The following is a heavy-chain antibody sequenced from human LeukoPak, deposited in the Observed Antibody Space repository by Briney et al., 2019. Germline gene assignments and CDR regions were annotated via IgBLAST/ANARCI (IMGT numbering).Heavy chain of an antibody. D-gene: IGHD2-21*02. CDR2: ISAYNGNT. V-gene: IGHV1-18*01. Sequence: GASVKVSCKASGYTFTSYGISWVRQAPGQGLEWMGWISAYNGNTNYAQKLQGRVTMTTDTFTSTAYMELRSLRSDDTAVYYCARSTGHIVVVTATDYWGQGTLVTVSS. CDR1: GYTFTSYG. CDR3: ARSTGHIVVVTATDY. J-gene: IGHJ4*02.